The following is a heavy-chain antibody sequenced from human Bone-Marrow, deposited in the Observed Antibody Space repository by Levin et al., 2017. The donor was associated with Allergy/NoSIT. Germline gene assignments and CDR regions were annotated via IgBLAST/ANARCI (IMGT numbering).Heavy chain of an antibody. V-gene: IGHV3-21*01. D-gene: IGHD3-3*01. CDR2: ISSSSSYI. CDR3: ARDTKRPLEWFFDY. J-gene: IGHJ4*02. Sequence: GGSLRLSCAASGFTFSSYSMNWVRQAPGKGLEWVSSISSSSSYIYYADSVKGRFTISRDNAKNSLYLQMNSLRAEDTAVYYCARDTKRPLEWFFDYWGQGTLVTVSS. CDR1: GFTFSSYS.